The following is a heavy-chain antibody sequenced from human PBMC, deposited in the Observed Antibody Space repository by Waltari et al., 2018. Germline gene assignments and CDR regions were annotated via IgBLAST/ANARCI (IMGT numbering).Heavy chain of an antibody. D-gene: IGHD3-3*01. CDR2: ISSSSSNI. CDR1: GFTFSSYS. Sequence: EVQLVESGGGLVQPGGSLRLSCAASGFTFSSYSMNWVRQAPGKGLEWVSYISSSSSNIYYADSVKGRFTISRDNAKNSLYLQMNSLRAEDTAVYYCARSGGVVLHYMDVWGKGTTVTVSS. J-gene: IGHJ6*03. V-gene: IGHV3-48*04. CDR3: ARSGGVVLHYMDV.